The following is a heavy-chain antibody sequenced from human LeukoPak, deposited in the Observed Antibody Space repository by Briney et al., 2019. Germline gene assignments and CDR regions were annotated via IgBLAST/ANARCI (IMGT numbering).Heavy chain of an antibody. V-gene: IGHV3-7*04. D-gene: IGHD5-24*01. J-gene: IGHJ4*02. CDR3: TRVGYIDEGIDY. CDR2: IKQDGSKK. CDR1: GFTFSSYA. Sequence: LSGGSLRLSCAASGFTFSSYARSWVRQAPGKGLEWVANIKQDGSKKSYVDSVKGRFTISRDNAKNSLYLQMNSLRAEDTAIYYCTRVGYIDEGIDYWGQGTLVTVSS.